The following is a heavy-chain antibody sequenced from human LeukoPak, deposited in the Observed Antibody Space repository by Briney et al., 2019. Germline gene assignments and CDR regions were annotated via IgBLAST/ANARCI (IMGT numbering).Heavy chain of an antibody. J-gene: IGHJ2*01. CDR1: GFAFSSYW. CDR3: ARVTLGFGRYFDL. CDR2: IKQDGSEK. V-gene: IGHV3-7*01. D-gene: IGHD3-10*01. Sequence: GGSLRLSCAASGFAFSSYWMSWVRQAPGKGLEWVANIKQDGSEKYYVDSVKGRFTISRDNAKNSLYLQMNSLRAEDTAVYYCARVTLGFGRYFDLWGRGTLVTVSS.